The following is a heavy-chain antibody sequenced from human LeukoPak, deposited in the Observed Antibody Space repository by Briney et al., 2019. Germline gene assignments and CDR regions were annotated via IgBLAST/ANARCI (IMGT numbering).Heavy chain of an antibody. V-gene: IGHV1-8*03. CDR3: ARGRRYFDWSTFYYYYMDV. CDR2: MNPNSGNT. Sequence: ASVKVSCKASGYTFTSYGISWVRQAPGQGLEWMGWMNPNSGNTGYAQKFQGRVTITRNTSISTAYMELSSLRSEDTAVYYCARGRRYFDWSTFYYYYMDVWGKGTTVTVS. J-gene: IGHJ6*03. D-gene: IGHD3-9*01. CDR1: GYTFTSYG.